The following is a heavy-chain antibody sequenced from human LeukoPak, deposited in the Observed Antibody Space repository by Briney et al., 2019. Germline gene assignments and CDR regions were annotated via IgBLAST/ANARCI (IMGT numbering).Heavy chain of an antibody. V-gene: IGHV3-23*01. CDR1: GFIFITYA. J-gene: IGHJ4*02. Sequence: PGGSLRLSRATSGFIFITYAMSWARHARGEWLEWVSSISGSGSSTYHADSVKGRFTTSTDNSKKTVYPQRNSLRPEDTAVYYCAKDLSCITDVCHGDIDWWGEGTLLTVPS. CDR3: AKDLSCITDVCHGDIDW. CDR2: ISGSGSST. D-gene: IGHD2-8*01.